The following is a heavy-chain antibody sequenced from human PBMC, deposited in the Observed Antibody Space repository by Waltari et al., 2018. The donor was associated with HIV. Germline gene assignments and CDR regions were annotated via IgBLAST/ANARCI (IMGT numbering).Heavy chain of an antibody. Sequence: QLQLQQSGPGLVKPSGTLSLTCTVSGGAISSSRYYWGCIRQPPGKGLEGIGSIHYSGNTFYNSSLKSRVAISIDTSKNQFSLTLSSVTAADTAVYFCARHSGIDCSSTSCFKRPFDYWGQGSLVTVSS. CDR1: GGAISSSRYY. J-gene: IGHJ4*02. V-gene: IGHV4-39*01. CDR2: IHYSGNT. D-gene: IGHD2-2*01. CDR3: ARHSGIDCSSTSCFKRPFDY.